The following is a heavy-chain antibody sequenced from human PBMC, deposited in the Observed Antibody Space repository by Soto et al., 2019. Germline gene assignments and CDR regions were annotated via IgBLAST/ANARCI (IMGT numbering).Heavy chain of an antibody. CDR3: ARGSSSWYLDY. CDR1: GGTFSNFA. V-gene: IGHV1-69*12. D-gene: IGHD6-13*01. CDR2: IIPIFGTA. J-gene: IGHJ4*02. Sequence: QVQLVQSGAEVKKPGSSVKVSCKASGGTFSNFAFNWVRQAPGQGLEWMGGIIPIFGTAHYAQKFQGRVTITADESTSTDYMELSSLRSEDTAVYYCARGSSSWYLDYWGQGTLVTVSS.